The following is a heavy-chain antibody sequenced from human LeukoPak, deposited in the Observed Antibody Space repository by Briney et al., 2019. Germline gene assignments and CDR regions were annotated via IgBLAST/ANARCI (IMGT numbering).Heavy chain of an antibody. V-gene: IGHV3-21*01. J-gene: IGHJ3*02. CDR3: ARSYYYDSSGYYHDAFDI. CDR2: ISSSSSYI. D-gene: IGHD3-22*01. Sequence: PGGSLRLSCAASGFTFSSYALSWVRQAPGKGLEWVSSISSSSSYIYYADSVKGRFTISRDNAKNSLYLQMNSLRAEDTAVYYCARSYYYDSSGYYHDAFDIWGQGTMVTVSS. CDR1: GFTFSSYA.